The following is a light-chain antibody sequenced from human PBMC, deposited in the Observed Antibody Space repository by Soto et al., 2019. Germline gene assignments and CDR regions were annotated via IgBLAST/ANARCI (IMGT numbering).Light chain of an antibody. V-gene: IGKV3-11*01. Sequence: EIVLTQSPATLSLSPGERATLSCRTSQSVGSYFAWYPQKPGRAPRLLIYDASNRATGIPARFIGSGSGTDFTLTISSLEPEDFAVYYCQQRSNWPITFGQGTRLEIK. CDR2: DAS. CDR1: QSVGSY. J-gene: IGKJ5*01. CDR3: QQRSNWPIT.